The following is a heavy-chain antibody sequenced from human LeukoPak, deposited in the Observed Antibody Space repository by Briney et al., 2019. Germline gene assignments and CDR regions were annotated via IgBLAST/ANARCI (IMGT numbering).Heavy chain of an antibody. CDR1: GFTFSSYA. CDR2: INSDGSST. Sequence: PGRSLRLSCAGSGFTFSSYAMHWVRQAPGKGLVWVSRINSDGSSTSYADSVKGRFTISRDNAKNTLYLQMNSLRAEDTAVYYCARRGYSGYDFDYWGQGTLVTVSS. J-gene: IGHJ4*02. D-gene: IGHD5-12*01. V-gene: IGHV3-74*01. CDR3: ARRGYSGYDFDY.